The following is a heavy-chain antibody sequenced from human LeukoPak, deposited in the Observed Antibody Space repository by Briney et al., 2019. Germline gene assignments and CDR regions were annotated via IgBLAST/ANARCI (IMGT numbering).Heavy chain of an antibody. D-gene: IGHD4-11*01. CDR1: GGSFSGYY. Sequence: SETLSLTCAVYGGSFSGYYWSWIRQPPGKGLEWIGEINHSGSTSYNPSLKSRVTISVDTSKYQFSLKLSSVTAADTAVYYCARGPRVVTTWSYYYYYMDVWGKGTTVTVSS. CDR2: INHSGST. V-gene: IGHV4-34*01. J-gene: IGHJ6*03. CDR3: ARGPRVVTTWSYYYYYMDV.